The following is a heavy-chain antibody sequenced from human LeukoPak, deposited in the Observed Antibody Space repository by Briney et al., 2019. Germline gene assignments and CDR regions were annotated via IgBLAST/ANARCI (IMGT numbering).Heavy chain of an antibody. Sequence: PGGSLRLSCAASGFTFSSYVMHWVRQAPGKGLEWVAVISYDGRNKYYADSVKGRFTISRDNSKNTLYLQMNSLRAEDTAVFYCARDVSRYYYDSSGYFPDVFDIWGQGTMVTVSS. J-gene: IGHJ3*02. CDR1: GFTFSSYV. CDR2: ISYDGRNK. V-gene: IGHV3-30*04. CDR3: ARDVSRYYYDSSGYFPDVFDI. D-gene: IGHD3-22*01.